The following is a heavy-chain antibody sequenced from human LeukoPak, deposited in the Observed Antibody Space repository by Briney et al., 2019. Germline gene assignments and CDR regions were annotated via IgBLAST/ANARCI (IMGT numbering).Heavy chain of an antibody. CDR3: ATYYDSSGYYSYYHYGMDV. CDR1: GGTFSSYA. V-gene: IGHV1-69*01. J-gene: IGHJ6*02. Sequence: ASVKVSCKASGGTFSSYAISWVRQAPGQGLEWMGGIIPIFGTANYAQKFQGRVTITADESTSTAYMELSSLRSEDTAVYYCATYYDSSGYYSYYHYGMDVWGQGTTVTVSS. CDR2: IIPIFGTA. D-gene: IGHD3-22*01.